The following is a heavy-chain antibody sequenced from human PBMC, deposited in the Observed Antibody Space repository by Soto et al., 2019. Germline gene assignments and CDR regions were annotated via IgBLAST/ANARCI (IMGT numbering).Heavy chain of an antibody. Sequence: EVQLVESGGGLVQPGGSLRLSCAASGFTFSSYSMNWVRQAPGKGLEWVSSISSSSSYIYYADSVKGRFTISRDNAKNSLYLQMNSLRAEDTAVYYCARDGSRLNYYDRSGYYPRSDYYYYGMDVWGQGTTVTVSS. V-gene: IGHV3-21*01. CDR3: ARDGSRLNYYDRSGYYPRSDYYYYGMDV. CDR1: GFTFSSYS. J-gene: IGHJ6*02. D-gene: IGHD3-22*01. CDR2: ISSSSSYI.